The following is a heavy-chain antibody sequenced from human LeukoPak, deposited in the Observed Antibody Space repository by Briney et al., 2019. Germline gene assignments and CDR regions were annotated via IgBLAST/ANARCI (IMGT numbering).Heavy chain of an antibody. V-gene: IGHV3-30*02. J-gene: IGHJ4*02. CDR1: GFTFSNHA. Sequence: GGSLRLSCAASGFTFSNHAMNWVRQAPGKGLEWVAFLRSDGSHKYYADSVKGRFTISRDNSKDTLYLRMNSLRVEDTAVYYCAKVRSGWFPLDYWGQGTLVTVSS. D-gene: IGHD6-19*01. CDR3: AKVRSGWFPLDY. CDR2: LRSDGSHK.